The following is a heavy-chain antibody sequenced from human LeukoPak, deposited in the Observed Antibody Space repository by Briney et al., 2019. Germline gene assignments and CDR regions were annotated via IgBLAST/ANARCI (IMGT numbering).Heavy chain of an antibody. J-gene: IGHJ4*02. CDR3: TTGTSTFIAAPGRY. CDR2: FDPEDGET. Sequence: ASVKVSCKVSGYTLTELSLHWVRQAPGKGLEWMGGFDPEDGETIYAQKFQGRVTMTEDTSTDTAYMVLSSLRYEDTAVYYCTTGTSTFIAAPGRYWGQGTLVIVSS. CDR1: GYTLTELS. V-gene: IGHV1-24*01. D-gene: IGHD6-13*01.